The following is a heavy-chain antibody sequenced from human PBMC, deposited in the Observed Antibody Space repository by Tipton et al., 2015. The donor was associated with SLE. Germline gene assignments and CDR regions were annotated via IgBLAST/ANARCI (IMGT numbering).Heavy chain of an antibody. D-gene: IGHD3-22*01. V-gene: IGHV3-48*01. CDR2: ISSSSSTI. J-gene: IGHJ3*02. Sequence: SLRLSCAASGFTFSSYSMNWVRQAPGKGLEWVSYISSSSSTIYYADSVKGRFTISRDNAKNSLYLQMTSLRAEDTAVYYCARDRIVTMIVVGQDAFDIWGQGTMVTVSS. CDR3: ARDRIVTMIVVGQDAFDI. CDR1: GFTFSSYS.